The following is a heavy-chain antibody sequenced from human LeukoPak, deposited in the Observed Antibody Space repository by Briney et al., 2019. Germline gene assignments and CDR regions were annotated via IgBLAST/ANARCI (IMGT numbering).Heavy chain of an antibody. Sequence: SETLSLTCTVSGGSISSYYWSWIRQPPGKGLEWIGYIYYSGSTNYNPSLKSRVTISVDTSKNQFSLKLSSVTAADTAVYYCARLEVAVAGFDYWGQGTLVTVSP. CDR1: GGSISSYY. CDR2: IYYSGST. D-gene: IGHD6-19*01. CDR3: ARLEVAVAGFDY. J-gene: IGHJ4*02. V-gene: IGHV4-59*08.